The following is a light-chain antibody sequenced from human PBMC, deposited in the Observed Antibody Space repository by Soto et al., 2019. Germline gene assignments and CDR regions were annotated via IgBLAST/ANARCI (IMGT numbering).Light chain of an antibody. V-gene: IGKV3-15*01. CDR3: HQYSSSTKT. Sequence: EIVMTQSPATLSVSPGERATLSCRASQSVSSNLAWYQQKGGQAPRLLIYAASTRATGVPARFSGSGSGTDFTLTISRLEPEDFAVYYCHQYSSSTKTFGQGTKVDIK. J-gene: IGKJ1*01. CDR1: QSVSSN. CDR2: AAS.